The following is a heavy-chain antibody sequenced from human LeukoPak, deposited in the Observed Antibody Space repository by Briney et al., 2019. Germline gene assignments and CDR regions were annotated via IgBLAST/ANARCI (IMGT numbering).Heavy chain of an antibody. D-gene: IGHD6-13*01. V-gene: IGHV3-33*01. CDR3: ARDALYSSSWDAEYFQH. CDR1: GFTFSYLG. J-gene: IGHJ1*01. Sequence: GGSLRPSCVASGFTFSYLGMHWVRQAPGKGLEWVAVIRFDGSNKYYADSVKGRFTISRDNSKNTLYLQMNSLRAEDTAAYYCARDALYSSSWDAEYFQHWGQGTLVTVSS. CDR2: IRFDGSNK.